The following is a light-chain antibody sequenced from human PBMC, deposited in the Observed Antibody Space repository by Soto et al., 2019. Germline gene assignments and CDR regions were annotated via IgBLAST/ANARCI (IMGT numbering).Light chain of an antibody. Sequence: QSVLMQPASVSGSPRQSITISCTGTNSDVGSYNLVSWFQQHPGKAPKLVIYEVTKRPSGVSDRFYGSKSGNTASLTISGLQDEDEADYYCFSYAGDSVYVFGTGTKV. CDR1: NSDVGSYNL. CDR2: EVT. V-gene: IGLV2-23*02. J-gene: IGLJ1*01. CDR3: FSYAGDSVYV.